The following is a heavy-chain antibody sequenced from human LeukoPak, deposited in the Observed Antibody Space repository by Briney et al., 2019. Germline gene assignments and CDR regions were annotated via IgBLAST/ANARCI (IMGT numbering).Heavy chain of an antibody. Sequence: PSETLSLTCTVSGGSISSYYWSWIRQPPGRGLEWIGYIYSSGSTYYNPSLNSRVTISVDTSKNQFSLKLTSVTAADTAVYYCASTTTTYYSYFYYYMGVWGKGTTVTVSS. CDR2: IYSSGST. CDR1: GGSISSYY. V-gene: IGHV4-4*09. J-gene: IGHJ6*03. D-gene: IGHD4-17*01. CDR3: ASTTTTYYSYFYYYMGV.